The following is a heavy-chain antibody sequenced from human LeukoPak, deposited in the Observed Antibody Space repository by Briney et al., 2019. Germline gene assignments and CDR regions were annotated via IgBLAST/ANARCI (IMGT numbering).Heavy chain of an antibody. D-gene: IGHD4-23*01. V-gene: IGHV6-1*01. J-gene: IGHJ4*02. CDR3: ARDRVTLGSGGGNFGY. Sequence: SQTLSLTCAISGDSVSSNSAAWNWIRQSPSRGLEWLGRTYYRSKWYNDYAVSVKSRITTNPDTSKNQFSLQLNSVTPEDTAVYYCARDRVTLGSGGGNFGYWGQGTLVTVSS. CDR1: GDSVSSNSAA. CDR2: TYYRSKWYN.